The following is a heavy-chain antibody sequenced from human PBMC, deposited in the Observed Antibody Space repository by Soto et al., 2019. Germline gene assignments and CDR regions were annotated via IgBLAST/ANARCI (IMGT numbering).Heavy chain of an antibody. CDR3: ARESRYCSGGSCYFLPGIDY. D-gene: IGHD2-15*01. V-gene: IGHV1-69*12. CDR2: IIPIFGTE. CDR1: GGTFSSYA. J-gene: IGHJ4*02. Sequence: QVQLVQSGAEVKKPGSSVKVSCKASGGTFSSYAISWVRQAPGQGLEWVGGIIPIFGTENYAQKFQGRVTTTADESTSTDYMGLSSLRSEATALYYCARESRYCSGGSCYFLPGIDYWGQGTLVTVSS.